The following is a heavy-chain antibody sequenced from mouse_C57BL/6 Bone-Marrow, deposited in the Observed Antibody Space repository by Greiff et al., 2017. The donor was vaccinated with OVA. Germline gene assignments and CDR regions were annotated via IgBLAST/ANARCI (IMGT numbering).Heavy chain of an antibody. CDR3: ARLLLRSNWYFDV. J-gene: IGHJ1*03. CDR1: GYTFTSYG. CDR2: IYPRSGNT. D-gene: IGHD1-1*01. Sequence: QVQLQQSGAELARPGASVKLSCKASGYTFTSYGISWVKQRTGQGLEWIGEIYPRSGNTYYNEKFKGKATLTADKSSSTAYMELRSLTSEDSAVYFCARLLLRSNWYFDVWGTGTTVTVSS. V-gene: IGHV1-81*01.